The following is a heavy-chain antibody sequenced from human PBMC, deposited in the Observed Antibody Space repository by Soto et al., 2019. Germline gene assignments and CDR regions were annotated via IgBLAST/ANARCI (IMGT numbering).Heavy chain of an antibody. CDR2: FDPEDGET. V-gene: IGHV1-24*01. CDR3: ATDRHYDFWSGYYTNWFDP. Sequence: QVQLVQSGAEVKKPGASVKVSCKVSGYTLTELSMHWVRQAPGKGLEWMGGFDPEDGETIYEQKFQCRVTMTEDTSTDTAYMELSSLRSEDTAVYYCATDRHYDFWSGYYTNWFDPWGQGTLVTVSS. D-gene: IGHD3-3*01. J-gene: IGHJ5*02. CDR1: GYTLTELS.